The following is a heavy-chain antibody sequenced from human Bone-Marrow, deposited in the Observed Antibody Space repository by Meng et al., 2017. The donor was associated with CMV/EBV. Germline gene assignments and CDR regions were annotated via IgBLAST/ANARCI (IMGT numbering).Heavy chain of an antibody. D-gene: IGHD7-27*01. CDR1: GYSISSGYY. Sequence: SETLSLTCTVSGYSISSGYYWGWIRQPPGKGLEWIGEINHSGSTNYNPSLKSRVTISVDTSKNQSSLKLSSVTAANTAVYYWARVVNWDGEYFDYWGQGKRVTVSS. V-gene: IGHV4-38-2*02. J-gene: IGHJ4*02. CDR2: INHSGST. CDR3: ARVVNWDGEYFDY.